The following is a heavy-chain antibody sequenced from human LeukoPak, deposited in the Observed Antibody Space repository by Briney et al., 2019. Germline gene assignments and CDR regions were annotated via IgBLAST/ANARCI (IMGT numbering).Heavy chain of an antibody. V-gene: IGHV1-18*01. CDR1: GYTFTSYG. Sequence: GASVKVSCKASGYTFTSYGIRWVRQPPGQGLEWMGWISAYNGNTNYAQKLQGRVTMTTDTSTSTAYMELRSLRSDDTAVYYCARDLNPYYGSGSYNYWGQGTLVTVSS. CDR3: ARDLNPYYGSGSYNY. J-gene: IGHJ4*02. CDR2: ISAYNGNT. D-gene: IGHD3-10*01.